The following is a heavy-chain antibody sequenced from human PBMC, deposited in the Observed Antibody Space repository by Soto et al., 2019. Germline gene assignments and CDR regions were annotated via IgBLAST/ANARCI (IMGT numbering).Heavy chain of an antibody. CDR2: ISSSGSTI. Sequence: GGSLILSCAASRFSFSSHSMKWVRQAPGKGLEWVSYISSSGSTIYYADSVKGRFTISRDNAKNSLYLQMNSLRDDDTAVYYCARGRGYCGGTNCYLDYWGQGALVTVSS. CDR1: RFSFSSHS. J-gene: IGHJ4*02. D-gene: IGHD2-21*01. CDR3: ARGRGYCGGTNCYLDY. V-gene: IGHV3-48*02.